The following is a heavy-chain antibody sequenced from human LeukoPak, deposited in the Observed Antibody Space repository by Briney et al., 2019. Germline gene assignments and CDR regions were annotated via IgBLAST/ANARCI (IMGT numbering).Heavy chain of an antibody. D-gene: IGHD6-19*01. V-gene: IGHV4-39*01. CDR1: GGSISSSSYY. CDR2: IYYSGST. CDR3: ARLFPSGWYFNY. J-gene: IGHJ4*02. Sequence: SETLSLTCTVSGGSISSSSYYWGWIRQPPGKGLEWIGSIYYSGSTYYNPSLKSRVTISVDTSKNQFSLKLSSVTAADTAVYYCARLFPSGWYFNYWGQGTLVTVSS.